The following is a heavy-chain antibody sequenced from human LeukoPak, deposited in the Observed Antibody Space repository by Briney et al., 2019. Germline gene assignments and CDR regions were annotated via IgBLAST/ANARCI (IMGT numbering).Heavy chain of an antibody. D-gene: IGHD2-15*01. Sequence: PSETLSLTCTVSGGSININTYYWGWIRQPPGKGLEWIGSIYYSGSTNYNPSLKSRVTISVDTSKNQFSLKLSSVTAADTAVYYCARGVALLRRFDYWGQGTLVTVSS. V-gene: IGHV4-39*07. CDR2: IYYSGST. J-gene: IGHJ4*02. CDR1: GGSININTYY. CDR3: ARGVALLRRFDY.